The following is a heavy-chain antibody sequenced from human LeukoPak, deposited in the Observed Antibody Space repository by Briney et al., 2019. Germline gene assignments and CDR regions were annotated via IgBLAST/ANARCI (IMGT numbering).Heavy chain of an antibody. J-gene: IGHJ4*02. Sequence: SETLSLTCTVSGGSISSSSYYWGWIRQPPGKGLEWIGSIYYSGSTYYNPSLKGRVTISVDTSKNQFSLKLSSVTAADTAVYYCVTMVRGVIQYYFDYWGQGTLVTVSS. V-gene: IGHV4-39*07. CDR1: GGSISSSSYY. D-gene: IGHD3-10*01. CDR3: VTMVRGVIQYYFDY. CDR2: IYYSGST.